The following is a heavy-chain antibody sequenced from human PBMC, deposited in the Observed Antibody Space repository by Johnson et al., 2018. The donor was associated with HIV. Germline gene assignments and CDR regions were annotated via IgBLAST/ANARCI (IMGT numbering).Heavy chain of an antibody. Sequence: QMLLVESGGGVVQRGGSLRLSCVASGFTFSSYGMHWVRQAPGKGLAWVAFIRYDGSNKYYADSVKGRFTISRDNSKNTLYLQMNSLRAEDTAVYYCASTGSGSDDAFDIWGQGTMVTVSS. J-gene: IGHJ3*02. D-gene: IGHD3-10*01. CDR2: IRYDGSNK. CDR3: ASTGSGSDDAFDI. V-gene: IGHV3-30*02. CDR1: GFTFSSYG.